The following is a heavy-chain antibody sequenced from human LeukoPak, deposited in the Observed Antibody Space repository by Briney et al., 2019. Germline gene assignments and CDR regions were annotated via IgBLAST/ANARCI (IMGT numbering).Heavy chain of an antibody. CDR1: GYSFTSYW. J-gene: IGHJ4*02. CDR3: ARAADIVVVPAAINQLDY. V-gene: IGHV5-51*01. D-gene: IGHD2-2*02. Sequence: AGESLKISCKGSGYSFTSYWIGWVRQMPGKGLEWMGIIYPGDSDTRYSPSFQGQVTISADKSISTAYLQWSSLKASDTAVYYCARAADIVVVPAAINQLDYWGQGTLVTVSS. CDR2: IYPGDSDT.